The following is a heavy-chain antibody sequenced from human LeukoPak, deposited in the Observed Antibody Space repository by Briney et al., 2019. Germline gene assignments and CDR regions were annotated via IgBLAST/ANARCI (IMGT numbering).Heavy chain of an antibody. J-gene: IGHJ4*02. CDR2: ISDYGSST. D-gene: IGHD3-10*01. CDR1: GFTFSSYA. CDR3: AKRGPIYSSTPGNYFDY. Sequence: GGSLRLSCAASGFTFSSYAMTWVRQAPGKGLEWVSAISDYGSSTYYADSVRGRFTISRDNSKNTLYLQMKALRDEDTATYYCAKRGPIYSSTPGNYFDYWGQGTLVTVSS. V-gene: IGHV3-23*01.